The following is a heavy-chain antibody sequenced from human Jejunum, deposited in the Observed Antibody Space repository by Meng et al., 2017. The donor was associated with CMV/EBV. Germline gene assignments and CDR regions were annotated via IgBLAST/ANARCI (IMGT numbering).Heavy chain of an antibody. D-gene: IGHD6-6*01. Sequence: CTVSGGSFSDYYWAWIRQPPGKGLEWIGHVYSSGSTYYNPSLKTRVTISADTSRNQFSLRLSSVTAADTAVYYCVDYSSSYGWFDPWGQGTLVTVSS. V-gene: IGHV4-59*01. J-gene: IGHJ5*02. CDR2: VYSSGST. CDR1: GGSFSDYY. CDR3: VDYSSSYGWFDP.